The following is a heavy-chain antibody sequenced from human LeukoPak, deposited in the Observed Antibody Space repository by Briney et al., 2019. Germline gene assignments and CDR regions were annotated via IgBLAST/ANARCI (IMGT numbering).Heavy chain of an antibody. CDR1: GFTVSTNY. J-gene: IGHJ4*02. D-gene: IGHD1-26*01. CDR2: IYSGGST. V-gene: IGHV3-53*05. Sequence: TGGSLRLSCAASGFTVSTNYMSWVRQAPGKGLEWVSIIYSGGSTSYADSVRGRFTISRDNSKNTLYLQMNSLRAEDTAVYYCAKDTMSGSYDYWGQGTLVTVSS. CDR3: AKDTMSGSYDY.